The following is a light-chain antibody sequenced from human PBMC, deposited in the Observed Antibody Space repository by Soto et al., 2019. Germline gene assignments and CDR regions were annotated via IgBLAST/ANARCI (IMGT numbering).Light chain of an antibody. CDR3: STDTDSNPEL. V-gene: IGLV2-14*01. CDR1: SSDVGGYNY. CDR2: EVV. J-gene: IGLJ2*01. Sequence: QSVLTQPASLSGSPGQSITISCTGTSSDVGGYNYVSWYQHHPGKAPKLIIYEVVNRPSGISNRFSGSKSGNTASLAISGLQDEDDDYYYCSTDTDSNPELFGGGTKLTVL.